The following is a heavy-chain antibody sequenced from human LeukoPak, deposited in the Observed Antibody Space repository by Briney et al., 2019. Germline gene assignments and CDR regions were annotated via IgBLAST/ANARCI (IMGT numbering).Heavy chain of an antibody. D-gene: IGHD4-17*01. CDR1: GFTFSDYW. CDR2: ISSNSNI. Sequence: GGSLRLSCAASGFTFSDYWMHWVRQAPGKGLEWVSHISSNSNIYYADSVRGRFTISRDSAKSSLYLQMNSLRAEDTAVYYCARGTYGDYTFDYWGQGTLVTVSS. J-gene: IGHJ4*02. V-gene: IGHV3-69-1*01. CDR3: ARGTYGDYTFDY.